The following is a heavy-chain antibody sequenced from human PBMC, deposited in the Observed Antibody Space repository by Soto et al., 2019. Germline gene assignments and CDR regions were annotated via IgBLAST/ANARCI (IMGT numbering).Heavy chain of an antibody. CDR2: ISSSSSYI. Sequence: GSLRLSCAASGFTFSSYSMNWVRQAPGKGLEWVSSISSSSSYIYYADSVKGRFTISRDNAKNSLYLQMNSLRAEDTAVYYCARGLDTAMGMDVWGKGTTVTVSS. CDR3: ARGLDTAMGMDV. V-gene: IGHV3-21*01. J-gene: IGHJ6*03. CDR1: GFTFSSYS. D-gene: IGHD5-18*01.